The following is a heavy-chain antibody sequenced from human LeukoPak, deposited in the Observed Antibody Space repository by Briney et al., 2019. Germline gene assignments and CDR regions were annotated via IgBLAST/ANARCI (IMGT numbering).Heavy chain of an antibody. Sequence: GGSLRLSCAASGFTFDDYAMHWVRQAPGKGLEWVSAISGSGGSTYYADSVKGRFTISRDNSKNTLYLQMNSLRAEDTAVYYCARTYYYDSSGYYSDAFDIWGQGTMVTVSS. CDR1: GFTFDDYA. V-gene: IGHV3-23*01. J-gene: IGHJ3*02. CDR3: ARTYYYDSSGYYSDAFDI. CDR2: ISGSGGST. D-gene: IGHD3-22*01.